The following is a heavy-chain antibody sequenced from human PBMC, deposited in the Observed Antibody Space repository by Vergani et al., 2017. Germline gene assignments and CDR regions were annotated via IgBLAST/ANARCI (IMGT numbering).Heavy chain of an antibody. CDR1: GFTFSSYA. J-gene: IGHJ4*02. CDR3: ARDLGYSYGDGVDY. CDR2: ISYDGSNK. Sequence: QVQLVESGGGVVQPGRSLRLSCAASGFTFSSYAMHWVRQAPGKGLGWVAVISYDGSNKYYADSVKGRFTISRDNSKNTLYLQMNSLRAEDTAVYYCARDLGYSYGDGVDYWGQGTLVTVSS. D-gene: IGHD5-18*01. V-gene: IGHV3-30-3*01.